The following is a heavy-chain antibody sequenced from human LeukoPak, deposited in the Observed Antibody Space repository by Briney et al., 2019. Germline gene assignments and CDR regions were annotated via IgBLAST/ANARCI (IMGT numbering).Heavy chain of an antibody. D-gene: IGHD3-10*02. CDR1: GFTFSSYG. CDR2: ISSSGSTI. J-gene: IGHJ6*04. CDR3: AELGITMIGGV. Sequence: PGGTLRLSCAASGFTFSSYGMTWVRQAPGKGLEWVSYISSSGSTIYYADSVKGRFTISRDNAKNSLYLQMNSLRAEDTAVYYCAELGITMIGGVWGKGTTVTISS. V-gene: IGHV3-48*03.